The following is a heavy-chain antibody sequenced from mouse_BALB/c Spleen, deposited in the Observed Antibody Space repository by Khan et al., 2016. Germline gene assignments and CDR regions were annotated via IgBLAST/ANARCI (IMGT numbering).Heavy chain of an antibody. CDR2: INPSSSYT. Sequence: QVQLKQSGAELARPGASVKMSCKASDYSFTSYTMHWVKQRPGQGLEWLGFINPSSSYTNYNQNFKDKATLTADKSSSTAYMQLSSLTSEDSAVYFCARYSTTVVAPLDYWGQGTTLTVSS. CDR1: DYSFTSYT. D-gene: IGHD1-1*01. J-gene: IGHJ2*01. V-gene: IGHV1-4*01. CDR3: ARYSTTVVAPLDY.